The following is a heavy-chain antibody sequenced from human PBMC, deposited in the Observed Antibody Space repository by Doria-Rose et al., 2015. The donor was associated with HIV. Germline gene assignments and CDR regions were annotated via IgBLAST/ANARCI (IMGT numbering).Heavy chain of an antibody. J-gene: IGHJ6*03. CDR2: ISWDSGAK. V-gene: IGHV3-9*01. D-gene: IGHD3-3*01. CDR1: GFSFESYA. CDR3: AKAPIIGPKYYFYMDV. Sequence: VQLVQSGGGLVQPGRSLRLSCVGSGFSFESYAMHWVRPAPGKGLAWVAGISWDSGAKGNADSVEGRFTSSRDNAKKSVYLEMRSLRPEDTAFYYCAKAPIIGPKYYFYMDVWGKGTSVTVSS.